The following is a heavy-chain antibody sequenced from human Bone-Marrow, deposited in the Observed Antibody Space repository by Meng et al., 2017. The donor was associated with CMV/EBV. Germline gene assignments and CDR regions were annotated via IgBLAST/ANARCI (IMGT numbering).Heavy chain of an antibody. CDR1: GGSFSGYY. CDR2: IYYSGST. V-gene: IGHV4-34*01. J-gene: IGHJ5*02. Sequence: SETLSLTCAVYGGSFSGYYWSWIRQPPGKGLEWIGTIYYSGSTYINPSLESRVTISVDASKNQVSLRVISVIDADTAVYYCARGVWSASNWFDPWGQGTLVTVSS. CDR3: ARGVWSASNWFDP. D-gene: IGHD3-3*01.